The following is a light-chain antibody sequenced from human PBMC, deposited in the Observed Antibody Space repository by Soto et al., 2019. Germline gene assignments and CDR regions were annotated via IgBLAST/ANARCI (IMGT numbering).Light chain of an antibody. CDR2: SNV. CDR3: AAWDGSLNGWV. Sequence: QPVVTQAPSVSGTPGQRVTISCSGSSSNIGSNTVSWYQQVPGTAPKVLIYSNVQRPSGVPDRFSGSKSGTSASLAIGGLQSEDEADYYCAAWDGSLNGWVFGGGTKLTVL. J-gene: IGLJ3*02. V-gene: IGLV1-44*01. CDR1: SSNIGSNT.